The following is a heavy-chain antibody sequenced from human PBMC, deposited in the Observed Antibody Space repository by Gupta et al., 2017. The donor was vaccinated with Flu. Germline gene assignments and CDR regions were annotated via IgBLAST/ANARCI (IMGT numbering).Heavy chain of an antibody. CDR1: NSAA. J-gene: IGHJ5*02. V-gene: IGHV6-1*01. CDR2: TYYRSKWYN. CDR3: ARVGGVGRDWFDP. Sequence: NSAAWNWIRQSPSRGLEWLGRTYYRSKWYNDYAVSVKSRITINPDTSKNQFSLQLNSVTPEDTAVYYCARVGGVGRDWFDPWGQGTLVTVSS. D-gene: IGHD3-10*01.